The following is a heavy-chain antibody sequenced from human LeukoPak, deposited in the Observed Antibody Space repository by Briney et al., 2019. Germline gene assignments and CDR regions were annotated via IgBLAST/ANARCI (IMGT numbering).Heavy chain of an antibody. CDR1: GGSFRSSGYY. V-gene: IGHV4-61*08. J-gene: IGHJ3*02. Sequence: PSETLSLTCTVSGGSFRSSGYYWCWIRQPPGKGLEFIGYIHYSGSTNYNPSLKSRVTISVDTSKNQFSLKLSSVTAADTAVYYCARGSTLYYDILTVYYTPGTFDIWGQGTMFTVSS. CDR3: ARGSTLYYDILTVYYTPGTFDI. D-gene: IGHD3-9*01. CDR2: IHYSGST.